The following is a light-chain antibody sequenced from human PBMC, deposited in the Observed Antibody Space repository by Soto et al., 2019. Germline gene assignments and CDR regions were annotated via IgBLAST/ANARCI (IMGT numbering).Light chain of an antibody. Sequence: DIQMTQSPSSVSASVGDRVTITCRASQNIDNWLAWYQHKPGKAPHLLIYSASTLQSGVPSRFSGSGSGTDFTLTISSLQPEDFATYYCQQCNSFPITFGQGTRLEIK. CDR2: SAS. V-gene: IGKV1-12*01. J-gene: IGKJ5*01. CDR3: QQCNSFPIT. CDR1: QNIDNW.